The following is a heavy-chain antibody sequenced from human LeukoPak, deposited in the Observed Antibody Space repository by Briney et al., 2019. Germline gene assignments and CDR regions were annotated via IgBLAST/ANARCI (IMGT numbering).Heavy chain of an antibody. V-gene: IGHV3-30*02. Sequence: GGSLRLSCAASGFTFSSYGMYWVRQAPGKGREWVAFTRYDGSNKYYADSVKGRFTISRDNSKNTLYLQMNSLRAEDTAVYFCARRSGVAVAGAFDYWGQGTLVTVSS. CDR3: ARRSGVAVAGAFDY. D-gene: IGHD6-19*01. CDR2: TRYDGSNK. CDR1: GFTFSSYG. J-gene: IGHJ4*02.